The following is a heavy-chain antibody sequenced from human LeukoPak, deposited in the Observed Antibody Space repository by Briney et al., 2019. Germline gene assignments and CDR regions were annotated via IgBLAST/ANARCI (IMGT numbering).Heavy chain of an antibody. CDR2: INPNDGGT. Sequence: ASVKVSCKASGYSFTGYYMHWVRQAPGQGLEWMGWINPNDGGTNYPQNFRGRVTMTRGTSISTAYMELSRLRSDDTAVYYCARGYCSAGDCYEFDHWGQGTLVTVSS. J-gene: IGHJ4*02. V-gene: IGHV1-2*02. CDR3: ARGYCSAGDCYEFDH. CDR1: GYSFTGYY. D-gene: IGHD2-15*01.